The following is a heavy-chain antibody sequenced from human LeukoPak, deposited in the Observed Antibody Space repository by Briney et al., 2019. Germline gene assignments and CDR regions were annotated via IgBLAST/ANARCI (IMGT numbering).Heavy chain of an antibody. CDR1: GGSISSYY. V-gene: IGHV4-59*12. CDR2: IYYSGST. J-gene: IGHJ6*03. Sequence: PSETLSLTCTVSGGSISSYYWSWIRQPPGKGLEWIGYIYYSGSTNYNPSLKSRVTISVDTSKNQFSLKLSSVTAADTAVYYCARDHQQVTTSDMDVWGKGTTVTVSS. D-gene: IGHD4-17*01. CDR3: ARDHQQVTTSDMDV.